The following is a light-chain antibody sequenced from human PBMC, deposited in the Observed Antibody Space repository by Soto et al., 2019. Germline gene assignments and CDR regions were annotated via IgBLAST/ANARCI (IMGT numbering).Light chain of an antibody. CDR2: AAS. CDR1: QDINTW. V-gene: IGKV1D-16*01. CDR3: QQYNIYPLT. Sequence: DVQMTQSPSSLSASVGDRVTITCRASQDINTWLAWYQQKAEKAPKSLIYAASSLQTGVPSRFSGSQSGTDFTLTISSLQPEESATYYCQQYNIYPLTFGGGTKVEIK. J-gene: IGKJ4*01.